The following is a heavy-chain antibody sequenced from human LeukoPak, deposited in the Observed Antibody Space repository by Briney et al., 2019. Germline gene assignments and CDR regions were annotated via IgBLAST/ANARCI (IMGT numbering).Heavy chain of an antibody. CDR1: GFTFSGSA. CDR2: IRSKANSYAT. V-gene: IGHV3-73*01. J-gene: IGHJ4*02. Sequence: PGGSLRLSCAASGFTFSGSAMHWVRQASGKGLEWVGRIRSKANSYATAYAASVKGRFTISRDDSKNTAYLQMNSLKTEDTAVYYCILTVAYCGGDCYSMRYWGQGTLVTVSS. CDR3: ILTVAYCGGDCYSMRY. D-gene: IGHD2-21*02.